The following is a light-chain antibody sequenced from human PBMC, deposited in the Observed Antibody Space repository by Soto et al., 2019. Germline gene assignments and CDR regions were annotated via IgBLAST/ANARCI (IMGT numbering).Light chain of an antibody. J-gene: IGLJ2*01. Sequence: QSALTQPASVSGSPGQSVTISCTGTSSDIGCYTYVSWYQQHPGKAPKLLIYEVTKRPSGVSNRFSGYKSGNTASLTISGRQDEDEADYDCTSSANRGTLVVFGGGTQLTVL. CDR2: EVT. CDR1: SSDIGCYTY. V-gene: IGLV2-14*01. CDR3: TSSANRGTLVV.